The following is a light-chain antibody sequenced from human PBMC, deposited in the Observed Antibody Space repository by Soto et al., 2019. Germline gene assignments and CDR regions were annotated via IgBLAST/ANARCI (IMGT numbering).Light chain of an antibody. Sequence: DIGLTQSPGTLSLSQGERATLSCRASQSFSSTYLAWYQQKPGQAPRLLIYGASSRATGIPDRFIGSGSGTDFTLTISRLEPEDFAVYYCQQYGCSPGTFGQGTKVDI. J-gene: IGKJ1*01. CDR3: QQYGCSPGT. CDR1: QSFSSTY. CDR2: GAS. V-gene: IGKV3-20*01.